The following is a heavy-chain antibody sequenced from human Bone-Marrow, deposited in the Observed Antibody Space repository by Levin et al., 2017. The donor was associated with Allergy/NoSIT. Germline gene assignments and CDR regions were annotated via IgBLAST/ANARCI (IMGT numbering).Heavy chain of an antibody. V-gene: IGHV3-30*18. CDR1: GFTFSSYA. D-gene: IGHD2-2*01. CDR2: VSMDGNKK. CDR3: AKGSSTSWYFDS. J-gene: IGHJ4*02. Sequence: GGSLRLSCAASGFTFSSYAMHWVRQGPGKGLEWVAVVSMDGNKKHFADSVKGRFTISSDNSKNTLSLQMNSLRPEDTSVYYCAKGSSTSWYFDSWGQGTLVTVSS.